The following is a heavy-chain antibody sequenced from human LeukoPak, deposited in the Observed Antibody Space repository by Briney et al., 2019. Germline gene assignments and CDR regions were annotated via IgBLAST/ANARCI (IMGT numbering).Heavy chain of an antibody. Sequence: SVKVSCKASGGTFSSYAISWVRQAPGQGLEWMGGIIPIFGTANYAQKFQGRVTITADKSTSTAYMELSSLRSEDTAVYYCARDQDDILTGSMCSSGYYYYGMDVWGKGATVTVSS. CDR2: IIPIFGTA. CDR1: GGTFSSYA. CDR3: ARDQDDILTGSMCSSGYYYYGMDV. D-gene: IGHD3-9*01. V-gene: IGHV1-69*06. J-gene: IGHJ6*04.